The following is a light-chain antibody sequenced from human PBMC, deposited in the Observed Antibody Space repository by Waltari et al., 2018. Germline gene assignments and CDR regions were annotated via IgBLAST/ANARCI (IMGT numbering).Light chain of an antibody. CDR1: SEHSTYA. V-gene: IGLV4-69*01. CDR2: LNSDGSH. CDR3: QTWGIGIQV. Sequence: QLVVTQSPSASASLGASVKLTCTLSSEHSTYAIAWHQQQPDKGPRFLMKLNSDGSHNKGDGIPDRFSGSSSGAERYLTISSLQSEDEAAYHCQTWGIGIQVFGGGTKLTVL. J-gene: IGLJ2*01.